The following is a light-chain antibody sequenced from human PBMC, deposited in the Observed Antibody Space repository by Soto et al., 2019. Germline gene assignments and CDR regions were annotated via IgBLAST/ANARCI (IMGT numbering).Light chain of an antibody. CDR2: DAS. CDR1: PSVSSY. CDR3: QQRSNWLLT. Sequence: EIVLTQSPATLSLSPGERATLSCRASPSVSSYLAWYQQKPGQAPRLLIYDASNRATGIPARFSGSGSGTDFTLTISSLEPEDVAVYYCQQRSNWLLTFGGGTKVEIK. J-gene: IGKJ4*01. V-gene: IGKV3-11*01.